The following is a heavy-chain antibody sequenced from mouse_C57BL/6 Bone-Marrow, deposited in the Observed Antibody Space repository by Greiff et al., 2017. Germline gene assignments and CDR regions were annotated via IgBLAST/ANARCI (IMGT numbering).Heavy chain of an antibody. Sequence: QVQLQQSGAELVRPGTSVKVSCKASGYAFTNYLIEWVKQRPGQGLEWIGVINPGSGGTNYNEKFKGKATLTADKYSSTAYMQLSSLTSEDSAVYFCAREGFYYGSSYVEFAYWGQGTLVTVSA. D-gene: IGHD1-1*01. CDR1: GYAFTNYL. CDR2: INPGSGGT. V-gene: IGHV1-54*01. J-gene: IGHJ3*01. CDR3: AREGFYYGSSYVEFAY.